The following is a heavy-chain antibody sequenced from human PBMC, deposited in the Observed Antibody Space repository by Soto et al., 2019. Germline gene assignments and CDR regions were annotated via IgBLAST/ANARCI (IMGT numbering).Heavy chain of an antibody. D-gene: IGHD3-10*01. CDR2: ISGSGGST. V-gene: IGHV3-23*01. CDR1: GFTFSSYA. CDR3: ATTMVFSRWYFDL. Sequence: EVQLLESGGGLVQPGGSLRLSCAASGFTFSSYAMSWVRQAPGKGLEWVSAISGSGGSTYYADSVKGRFTISRDNSKHTLYPQMNSLSAEDTAVSYCATTMVFSRWYFDLWGRGTLVTVSS. J-gene: IGHJ2*01.